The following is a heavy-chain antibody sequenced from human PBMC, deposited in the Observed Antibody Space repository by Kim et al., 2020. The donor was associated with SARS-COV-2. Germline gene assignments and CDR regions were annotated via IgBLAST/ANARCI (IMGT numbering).Heavy chain of an antibody. D-gene: IGHD3-9*01. J-gene: IGHJ5*02. Sequence: KCRFTISRDNAKNALYLQKNSLRAEDTAVYYCARDPYYDILTVWEDWFDPWGQGTLVTVSS. V-gene: IGHV3-11*06. CDR3: ARDPYYDILTVWEDWFDP.